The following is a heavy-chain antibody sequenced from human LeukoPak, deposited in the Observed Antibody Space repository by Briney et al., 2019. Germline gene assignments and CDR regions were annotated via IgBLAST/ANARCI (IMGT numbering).Heavy chain of an antibody. Sequence: GGSLRLSCAASGFTFGSYGMHWVRQAPGKGLDWVAFVRYDGNNPYYSASVKGRFTISRDNSKNTVLLQMNNLRLEDAAVYYCARGVVGLRRGFDYWGQGTLVTVSS. CDR3: ARGVVGLRRGFDY. J-gene: IGHJ4*02. V-gene: IGHV3-30*02. D-gene: IGHD2-21*01. CDR1: GFTFGSYG. CDR2: VRYDGNNP.